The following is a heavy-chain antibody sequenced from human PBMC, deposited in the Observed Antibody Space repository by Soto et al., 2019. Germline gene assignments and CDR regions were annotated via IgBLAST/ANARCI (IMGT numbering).Heavy chain of an antibody. J-gene: IGHJ6*02. D-gene: IGHD3-10*01. V-gene: IGHV1-69*13. CDR3: AASGSGSYYPHPSPYGMDV. CDR1: GDSFSRFA. Sequence: SVKVSCKSYGDSFSRFAVSWVRRAPGEGLEWMGGIIPVTGTANYIDKFRGRLTITADESSSTVYMELSSLRSEDTAVYYCAASGSGSYYPHPSPYGMDVWGQGTTVTVSS. CDR2: IIPVTGTA.